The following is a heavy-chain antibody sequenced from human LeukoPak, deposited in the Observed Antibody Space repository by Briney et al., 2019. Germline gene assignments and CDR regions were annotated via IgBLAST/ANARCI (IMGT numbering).Heavy chain of an antibody. J-gene: IGHJ4*02. D-gene: IGHD6-19*01. CDR3: ARVGSGWFFDY. CDR1: GFTFSSYS. Sequence: GGSLRLSCAASGFTFSSYSMSWVRQAPGKGLEWVSSISSSSSYIYYADSVKGRFTISRDNAKNSLYLQMNSLRAEDTAVYYCARVGSGWFFDYWGQGTLVTVSS. V-gene: IGHV3-21*01. CDR2: ISSSSSYI.